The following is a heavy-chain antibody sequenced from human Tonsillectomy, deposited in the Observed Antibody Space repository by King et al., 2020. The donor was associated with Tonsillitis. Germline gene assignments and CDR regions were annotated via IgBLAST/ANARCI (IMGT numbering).Heavy chain of an antibody. J-gene: IGHJ6*02. CDR3: ARDNWNHAVTYYFYYGMDV. D-gene: IGHD1-14*01. CDR2: IWYDGSNK. V-gene: IGHV3-33*01. CDR1: GFTFSSYG. Sequence: VQLVESGGGVVQPGRSLRLSCAASGFTFSSYGMHWVRQAPGKGLEWVAVIWYDGSNKYYADSVNGRFTVSRDNSKNTLYLQMNSLRAEDTAVYYCARDNWNHAVTYYFYYGMDVWGQGTTVTVSS.